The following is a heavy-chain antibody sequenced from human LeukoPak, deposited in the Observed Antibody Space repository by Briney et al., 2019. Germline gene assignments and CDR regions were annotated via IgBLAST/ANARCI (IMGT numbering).Heavy chain of an antibody. D-gene: IGHD3-16*01. V-gene: IGHV3-53*01. CDR1: GFTVSDFY. CDR3: ARDRLQYFDY. Sequence: GGSLRLSCAASGFTVSDFYMSWVRQAPGKGLEWVSLIYVSGDTYYTDSVKGRFTISRDTSENTLYLQMNSLRVEDTAVYYCARDRLQYFDYWGQGTLVTVSS. J-gene: IGHJ4*02. CDR2: IYVSGDT.